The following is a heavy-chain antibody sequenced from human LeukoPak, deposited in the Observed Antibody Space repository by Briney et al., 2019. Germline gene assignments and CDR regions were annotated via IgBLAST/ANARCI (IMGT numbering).Heavy chain of an antibody. CDR1: GNSW. D-gene: IGHD2/OR15-2a*01. J-gene: IGHJ4*02. CDR3: VSFYETY. CDR2: INSDGSWT. V-gene: IGHV3-74*01. Sequence: GGSLRLSSAASGNSWMHWVRQALGKGLVWVSHINSDGSWTSYADSVKGRFTISKDNAKNTVYLQMNNLRAEDTAVYYCVSFYETYWGRGTLVTVSS.